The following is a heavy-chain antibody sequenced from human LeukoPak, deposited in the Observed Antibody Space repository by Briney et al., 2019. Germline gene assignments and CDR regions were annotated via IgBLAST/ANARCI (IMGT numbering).Heavy chain of an antibody. CDR3: ARGGKQWRGGNYFDS. Sequence: ASVKVSCKASGYTFTDYALHWVRQAPGQSLEWMGWITTGRGETRYAQEFQRRITFPRDTSASTVYMDLSDLRSEDTAVYYCARGGKQWRGGNYFDSWGQGTLVAVSS. J-gene: IGHJ4*02. V-gene: IGHV1-3*03. D-gene: IGHD6-19*01. CDR2: ITTGRGET. CDR1: GYTFTDYA.